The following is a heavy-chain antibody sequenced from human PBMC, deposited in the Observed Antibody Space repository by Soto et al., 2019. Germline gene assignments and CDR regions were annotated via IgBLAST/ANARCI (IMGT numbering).Heavy chain of an antibody. J-gene: IGHJ4*02. Sequence: PGESLKISCKASGYSFTTYWIGWVRQMPGKGLEWMGIIYPGDSGTRYSPSFQGQVTISADKSISTAYLQWSSLKASDSAMFYCARKDIAGNSVDFWGQGTLVTVSS. CDR1: GYSFTTYW. D-gene: IGHD6-13*01. CDR2: IYPGDSGT. CDR3: ARKDIAGNSVDF. V-gene: IGHV5-51*01.